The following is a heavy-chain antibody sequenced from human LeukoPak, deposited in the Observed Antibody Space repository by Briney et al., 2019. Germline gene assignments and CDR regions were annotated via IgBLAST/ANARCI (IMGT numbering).Heavy chain of an antibody. J-gene: IGHJ4*02. Sequence: GGSLRLSCAASGFPLSRYSINWVRQAPGKGLEWVSYINIDSITVYYADSVKGRFTISTDNAKHSLYLQMNSLRAEDTAVYYCSTAKFDNWGQGTLVTVSS. V-gene: IGHV3-48*01. CDR2: INIDSITV. CDR1: GFPLSRYS. CDR3: STAKFDN.